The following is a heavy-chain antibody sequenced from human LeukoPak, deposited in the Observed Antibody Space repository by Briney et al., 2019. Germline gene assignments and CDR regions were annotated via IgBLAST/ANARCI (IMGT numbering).Heavy chain of an antibody. J-gene: IGHJ4*02. CDR3: ARSPHILTGENFDY. V-gene: IGHV1-2*02. Sequence: ASVKVSCKASGYTFTSYYMHWVRQAPGQGLEWMGWINLKSGGTNYAQKFQGRVTMTRDTSISTAYMELSRLRSDDTAVYYCARSPHILTGENFDYWGQGTLVTVSS. CDR2: INLKSGGT. D-gene: IGHD3-9*01. CDR1: GYTFTSYY.